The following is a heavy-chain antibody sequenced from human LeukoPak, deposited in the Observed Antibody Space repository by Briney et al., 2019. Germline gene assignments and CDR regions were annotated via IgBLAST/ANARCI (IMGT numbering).Heavy chain of an antibody. D-gene: IGHD3-16*02. CDR2: TSYDGSNK. CDR1: GFTFSSYA. Sequence: GRSLGLSCAASGFTFSSYAMHWVRQAPGKGLEWVAVTSYDGSNKYYADSVKGRFTISRDNSKNTLYLQMNSLRAEDTAVYYCARGGISWVYCGMDVWGKGTTVTVSS. J-gene: IGHJ6*04. CDR3: ARGGISWVYCGMDV. V-gene: IGHV3-30*04.